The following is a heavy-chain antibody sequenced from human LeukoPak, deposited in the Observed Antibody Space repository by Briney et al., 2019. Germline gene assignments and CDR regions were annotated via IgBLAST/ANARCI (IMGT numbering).Heavy chain of an antibody. Sequence: PGGSLRLSCAASGLTFSSYWMTWFRQAPGKGLEWVANIKEDGSERYYGDSVKGRFTISRDNAENSLYLQMNSLRAEDTAVYYCARARIDYWGQGTQVTVSS. V-gene: IGHV3-7*01. CDR3: ARARIDY. CDR1: GLTFSSYW. CDR2: IKEDGSER. D-gene: IGHD6-6*01. J-gene: IGHJ4*02.